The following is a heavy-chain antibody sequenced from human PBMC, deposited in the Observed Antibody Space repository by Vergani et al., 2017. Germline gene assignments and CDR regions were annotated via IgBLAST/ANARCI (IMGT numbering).Heavy chain of an antibody. CDR1: GGSFSGYY. CDR3: ARSIHYYDSSGYSERFDY. J-gene: IGHJ4*02. CDR2: INHSGST. Sequence: QVQLQQWGAGLLKPSETLSLTCAVYGGSFSGYYWSWIRQPPGKGLEWIGEINHSGSTNYNPSLKSRVTISVDTSKNPFSLKLSSVTAADTAVYYCARSIHYYDSSGYSERFDYWGQGTLVTVSS. V-gene: IGHV4-34*01. D-gene: IGHD3-22*01.